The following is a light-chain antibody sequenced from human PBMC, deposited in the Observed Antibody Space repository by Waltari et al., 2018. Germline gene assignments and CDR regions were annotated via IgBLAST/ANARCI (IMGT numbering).Light chain of an antibody. Sequence: NFLLTQPHSVSESPGTTVIISCTRSGGSIVNNYVQWYQHRPGSAPSIVIYEDDQRPSGVPDRFSGSIDSSSNSASLTSSGLKTEDEDDYYCQSYTSSAVFGGGTKLTV. J-gene: IGLJ3*02. CDR3: QSYTSSAV. CDR1: GGSIVNNY. CDR2: EDD. V-gene: IGLV6-57*04.